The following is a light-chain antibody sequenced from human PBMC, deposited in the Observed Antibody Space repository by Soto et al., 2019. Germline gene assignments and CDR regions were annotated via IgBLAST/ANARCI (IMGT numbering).Light chain of an antibody. Sequence: EIVLTQSRGTLSLSPGERATLSCRASQSVSSSYLAWYQQKPGQAPSLLFYGASSRATGVPDRFSGSGSGTDFTLTISRLEPEDFAVYYCQQYGGSPPYTFGQGTKLEIK. V-gene: IGKV3-20*01. J-gene: IGKJ2*01. CDR1: QSVSSSY. CDR3: QQYGGSPPYT. CDR2: GAS.